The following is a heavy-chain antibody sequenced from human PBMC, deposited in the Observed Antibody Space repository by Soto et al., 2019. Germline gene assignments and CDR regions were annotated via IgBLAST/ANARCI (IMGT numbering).Heavy chain of an antibody. D-gene: IGHD2-8*01. Sequence: QVQLQESGPGLVKPSETLSLTCTVSGGSISSYYWSWIRQPPGKGLEWIGYIYYSGSTNYNPSLKSRVTISVDTSKNQFSLKLSSVTAADTAVHYCARLDRDCTNGVCHAGGVRYYFDYWGQGTLVTVSS. CDR3: ARLDRDCTNGVCHAGGVRYYFDY. CDR2: IYYSGST. CDR1: GGSISSYY. J-gene: IGHJ4*02. V-gene: IGHV4-59*01.